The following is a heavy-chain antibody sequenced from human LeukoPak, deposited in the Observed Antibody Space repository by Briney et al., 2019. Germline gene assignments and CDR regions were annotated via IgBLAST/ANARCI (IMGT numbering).Heavy chain of an antibody. CDR1: GYNFPIYW. Sequence: GESLKISCQGSGYNFPIYWIGWVRQMPGQGLEWMAIIYPDDSNTIYGPSFQGQVTISADKSINTAYLEWGSLKASDTAMYYCARQRSTLSSIDYWGQGTLVTVSS. CDR3: ARQRSTLSSIDY. J-gene: IGHJ4*02. D-gene: IGHD2-2*01. CDR2: IYPDDSNT. V-gene: IGHV5-51*01.